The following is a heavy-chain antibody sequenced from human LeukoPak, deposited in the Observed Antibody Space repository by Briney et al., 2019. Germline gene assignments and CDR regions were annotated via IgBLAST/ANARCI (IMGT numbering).Heavy chain of an antibody. J-gene: IGHJ6*02. CDR1: GYTFTSYY. CDR2: INPSGGST. CDR3: ASLWDVRNYGMDV. V-gene: IGHV1-46*01. Sequence: APVKVSCKASGYTFTSYYMHWVRQAPGQGLEWMGIINPSGGSTSYAQKFQGRVTMTRDTSSSTVYMELSSLRSEDTAVYYCASLWDVRNYGMDVWGQGTTVTVSS. D-gene: IGHD1-26*01.